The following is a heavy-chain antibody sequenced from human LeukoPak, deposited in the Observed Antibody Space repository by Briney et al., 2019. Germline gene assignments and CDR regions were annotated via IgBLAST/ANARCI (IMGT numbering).Heavy chain of an antibody. CDR3: VKDHGYSSAWYVRGLDY. CDR2: ISSNGGST. Sequence: GGSLRLSCSASGFTFSGYAMHWVRQAPGKGLEYVSAISSNGGSTHYADSVKGRFTISRGNSKNTLYLQMSSLRAEDTAVYYCVKDHGYSSAWYVRGLDYWGQGTLVTVSS. D-gene: IGHD6-19*01. V-gene: IGHV3-64D*09. J-gene: IGHJ4*02. CDR1: GFTFSGYA.